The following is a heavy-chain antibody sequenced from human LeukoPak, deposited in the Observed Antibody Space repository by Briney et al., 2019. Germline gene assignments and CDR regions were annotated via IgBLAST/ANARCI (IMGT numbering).Heavy chain of an antibody. V-gene: IGHV1-2*06. CDR2: VNPSSGGT. J-gene: IGHJ5*02. CDR3: ARGYCSGGSCYSVENWFDP. D-gene: IGHD2-15*01. Sequence: ASVKVSCKASGYTFTKYYMFWVRQAPGQGLEWMGRVNPSSGGTDYAQKFQGRVTMTRDTSISTAYMELSRLRSDDTAMYYCARGYCSGGSCYSVENWFDPWGQGTLVTVSS. CDR1: GYTFTKYY.